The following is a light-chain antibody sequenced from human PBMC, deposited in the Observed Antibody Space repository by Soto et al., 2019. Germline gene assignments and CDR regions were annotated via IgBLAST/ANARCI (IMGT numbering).Light chain of an antibody. Sequence: EIVLTQSPGTLSLSSGESATLSCTASQRISSTYLAWYQQKPGQAPRLLIYGASSRATGVPDRFSASGSGTALTLTISSLEPEDFAVYYCQQSGASPVTFGQGTKVEIK. CDR2: GAS. CDR3: QQSGASPVT. V-gene: IGKV3-20*01. J-gene: IGKJ1*01. CDR1: QRISSTY.